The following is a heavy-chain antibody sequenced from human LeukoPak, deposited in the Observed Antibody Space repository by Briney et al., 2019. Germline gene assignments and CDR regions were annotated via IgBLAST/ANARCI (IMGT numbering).Heavy chain of an antibody. D-gene: IGHD6-19*01. V-gene: IGHV3-23*01. CDR3: AAVANTGFDY. CDR2: ISGSGGNT. J-gene: IGHJ4*02. Sequence: PGGSLRVSCAASGFTFSSYSMSWVRQAPGKGLEWVSAISGSGGNTYYADSVKGRFTISRDTSKNTLYLQMNSLRAEDTAVYYCAAVANTGFDYWGQGTLGTVSS. CDR1: GFTFSSYS.